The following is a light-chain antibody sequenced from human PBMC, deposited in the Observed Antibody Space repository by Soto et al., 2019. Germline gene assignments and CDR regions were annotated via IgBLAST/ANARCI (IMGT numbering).Light chain of an antibody. CDR1: SGSIASNY. CDR3: QSYDATIQV. Sequence: NFMLTQPHSVSESPGKTVTISCTRSSGSIASNYVQWYQQRPGSSPTTVIYEDNQRPSGVPDRFSGSIDSSSNSASLTISGLETEDEADYYCQSYDATIQVFCGGTKVTVL. V-gene: IGLV6-57*01. J-gene: IGLJ3*02. CDR2: EDN.